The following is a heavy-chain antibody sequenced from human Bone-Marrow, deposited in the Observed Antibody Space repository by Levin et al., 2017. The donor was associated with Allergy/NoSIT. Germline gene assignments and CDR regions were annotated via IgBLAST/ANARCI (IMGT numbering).Heavy chain of an antibody. D-gene: IGHD3-22*01. J-gene: IGHJ4*02. CDR3: AGYDTGGYHSPFDY. Sequence: GGSLRLSCAASGLIFSNYAMNWVRQAPGKGLEWVSQISGSGSNTHYADSVRGRFTFSRDNSNNTVYLQMNSLRADDTAVYYCAGYDTGGYHSPFDYWGQGTLVTVSS. CDR2: ISGSGSNT. CDR1: GLIFSNYA. V-gene: IGHV3-23*01.